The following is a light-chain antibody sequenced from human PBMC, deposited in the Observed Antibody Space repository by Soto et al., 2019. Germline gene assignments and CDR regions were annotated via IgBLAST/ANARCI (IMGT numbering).Light chain of an antibody. J-gene: IGLJ1*01. V-gene: IGLV2-11*01. CDR1: ISDVGGYNY. CDR2: DVS. Sequence: QSALTQPRSVSGSPGQSVTISCTGTISDVGGYNYVSWYQQHPGKAPKLMIYDVSKRPSGVPDRFSGSKSGNTASLTISGLLAEDEADYYCCSYAGNYTHVFGTGTKVTVL. CDR3: CSYAGNYTHV.